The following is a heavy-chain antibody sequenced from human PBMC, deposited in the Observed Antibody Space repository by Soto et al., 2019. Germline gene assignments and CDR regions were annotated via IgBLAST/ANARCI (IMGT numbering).Heavy chain of an antibody. CDR3: ARAPETPPIFGVVRPYFFDY. CDR1: GGSISSGGYY. D-gene: IGHD3-3*01. V-gene: IGHV4-31*03. CDR2: IYYSGST. J-gene: IGHJ4*02. Sequence: SETLSLTCTVSGGSISSGGYYWSWIRQHPGKGLEWIGYIYYSGSTYYNPSPKSRVTISVDTSKNQFSLKLSSVTAADTAVYYCARAPETPPIFGVVRPYFFDYWGQGTLVTVSS.